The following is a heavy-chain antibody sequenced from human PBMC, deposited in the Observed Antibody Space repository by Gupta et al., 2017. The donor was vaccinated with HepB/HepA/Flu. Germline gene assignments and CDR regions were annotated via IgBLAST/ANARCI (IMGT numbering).Heavy chain of an antibody. CDR1: GFTFSTYA. CDR2: ISGSGGST. V-gene: IGHV3-23*01. CDR3: AKDEMYNGRFDY. D-gene: IGHD3-10*01. J-gene: IGHJ4*02. Sequence: EVQLLESGGGLVQPGGSLRLSCAASGFTFSTYAMSWVRQAPRKGLEWVSVISGSGGSTYYADSVKGRFTISRDNSKNTLYLQMNSLRAEDTAVYYCAKDEMYNGRFDYWGQGTLVTVSS.